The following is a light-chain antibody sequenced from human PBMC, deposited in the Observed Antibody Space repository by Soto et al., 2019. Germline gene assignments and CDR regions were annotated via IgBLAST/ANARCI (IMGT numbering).Light chain of an antibody. CDR2: FVS. V-gene: IGKV1-39*01. CDR1: QRVTEY. CDR3: QQTYGFPWT. J-gene: IGKJ1*01. Sequence: IQLTQSPSSLSASVGDRVTITCRASQRVTEYLNWYQEKPGRAPKLLIYFVSSLQSGVPSRFSGIGSETEFTLTISSLQPEDFATYSCQQTYGFPWTFGHGTKVGVK.